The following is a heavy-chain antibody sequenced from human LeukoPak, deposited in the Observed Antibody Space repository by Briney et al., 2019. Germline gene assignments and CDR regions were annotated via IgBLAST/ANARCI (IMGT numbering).Heavy chain of an antibody. CDR2: ISYDGSNK. CDR3: ARAGGEGIAARIDY. D-gene: IGHD6-6*01. V-gene: IGHV3-30*01. CDR1: GFTFSSYA. J-gene: IGHJ4*02. Sequence: PGRSLRLSCAASGFTFSSYAMHWVRQAPGKGLEGGAVISYDGSNKYYADSVKGRFTISRDNSKNTLYLQMNSLRAEDTAVYYCARAGGEGIAARIDYWGQGTLVTVSS.